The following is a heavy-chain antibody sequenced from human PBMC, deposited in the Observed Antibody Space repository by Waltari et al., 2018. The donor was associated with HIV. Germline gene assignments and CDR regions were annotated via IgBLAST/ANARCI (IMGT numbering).Heavy chain of an antibody. CDR1: GGSISSGSYY. Sequence: QVQLQESGPGLVKPSQTLSLTCTVSGGSISSGSYYWSWIRQPAGKGLEWIGRIYTSGITNYHPSLKSRVTISVDTSKNQFSLKLSSVTAADTAVYYCARGKVGVVIPPHYYYGMDVWGQGTTVTVSS. D-gene: IGHD3-3*01. CDR2: IYTSGIT. J-gene: IGHJ6*02. CDR3: ARGKVGVVIPPHYYYGMDV. V-gene: IGHV4-61*02.